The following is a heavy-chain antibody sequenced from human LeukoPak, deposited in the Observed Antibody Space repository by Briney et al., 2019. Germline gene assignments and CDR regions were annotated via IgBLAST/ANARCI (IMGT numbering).Heavy chain of an antibody. CDR3: ARSLGYCSGGSCYPFDF. CDR1: VYTFSSYW. D-gene: IGHD2-15*01. Sequence: PGGSLRLSCAASVYTFSSYWMSGVPRAPGKGLEWVANIKQDGREKYYVHSVKDRYPIHRDNPQNSLYLKNNSLRAEDTAVYYCARSLGYCSGGSCYPFDFWGQGTLVTVSS. CDR2: IKQDGREK. V-gene: IGHV3-7*01. J-gene: IGHJ4*02.